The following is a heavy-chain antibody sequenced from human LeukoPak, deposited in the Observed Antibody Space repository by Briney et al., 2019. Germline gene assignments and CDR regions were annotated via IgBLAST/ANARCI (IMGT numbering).Heavy chain of an antibody. V-gene: IGHV4-34*01. CDR3: TRGRYYDFWSGYFGGHDY. CDR2: INHSGST. Sequence: SETLSLTCAVYVGSFSGYYWSWIRQPPGKGLEWIGEINHSGSTNYNPSLKSRVTISVDTSKNQFSLKLSSVTAADTAVYYCTRGRYYDFWSGYFGGHDYWGQGTLVTVSS. CDR1: VGSFSGYY. D-gene: IGHD3-3*01. J-gene: IGHJ4*02.